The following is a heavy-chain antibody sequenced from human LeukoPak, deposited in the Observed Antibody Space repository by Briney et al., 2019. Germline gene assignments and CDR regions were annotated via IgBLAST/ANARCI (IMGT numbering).Heavy chain of an antibody. CDR1: GYTFTSYG. D-gene: IGHD3-3*02. CDR2: ISAYNGNT. CDR3: AKDRAPFLEWPLYYFDY. J-gene: IGHJ4*02. V-gene: IGHV1-18*01. Sequence: ASVKVSCKASGYTFTSYGISWVRQAPGQGLEWMGWISAYNGNTNYAQKLQGRVTMTTDTSTSTAYMELRSLRSDDTAVYYCAKDRAPFLEWPLYYFDYWGQGTLVTVSS.